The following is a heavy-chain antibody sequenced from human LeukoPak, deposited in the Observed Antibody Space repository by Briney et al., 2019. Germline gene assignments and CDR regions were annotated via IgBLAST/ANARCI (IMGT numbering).Heavy chain of an antibody. CDR3: ARVNRRLVSDY. CDR1: GGSISSYY. D-gene: IGHD3-9*01. J-gene: IGHJ4*02. V-gene: IGHV4-59*01. Sequence: SETLSLTCTVSGGSISSYYWSWIRQPPGKGLEWIGYIYYSGSTNCNPSLKSRVTISVDTSKNQFSLKLSSVTAADTAVYYCARVNRRLVSDYWGQGTLVTVSS. CDR2: IYYSGST.